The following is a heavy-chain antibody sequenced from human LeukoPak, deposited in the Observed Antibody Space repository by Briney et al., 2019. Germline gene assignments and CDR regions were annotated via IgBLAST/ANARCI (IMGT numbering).Heavy chain of an antibody. D-gene: IGHD2-15*01. CDR2: IDSSNKYM. CDR3: ARVSYCSGGSCTYFDH. Sequence: GGSLRLSCAASEFTFSNYGMTWVRQAPGKGLEWVSSIDSSNKYMYYADSLKGRFTISRDNAQNSLYLQMNTLRAEDTAVYYCARVSYCSGGSCTYFDHWGQGTLVTVSS. CDR1: EFTFSNYG. V-gene: IGHV3-21*06. J-gene: IGHJ4*02.